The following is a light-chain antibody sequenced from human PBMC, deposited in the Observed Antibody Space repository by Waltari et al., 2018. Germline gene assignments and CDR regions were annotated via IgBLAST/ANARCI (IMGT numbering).Light chain of an antibody. CDR1: QSISSW. CDR3: LQYSSSPLT. Sequence: DIQMTHSPSSLSASVGDTVTITCRASQSISSWLDWYQQKPGKAPKLLIYKASSLQSGVPSRFSGSGSGTEFTLTISSLQPEDFATYYCLQYSSSPLTFGGGTKVEIK. V-gene: IGKV1-12*01. J-gene: IGKJ4*01. CDR2: KAS.